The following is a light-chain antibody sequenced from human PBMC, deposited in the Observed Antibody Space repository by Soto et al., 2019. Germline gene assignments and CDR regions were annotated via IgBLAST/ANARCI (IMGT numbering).Light chain of an antibody. Sequence: QSALTQPASVSGSPGQSITISCTGTSSDVGGYNYVSWYQQHPCKAPKFMIYDVSNRPSGVSNRFSGSKSDNTASLTISGLQAEDEADYYCSSYTTSNTRQIVFGTGTKLTVL. J-gene: IGLJ1*01. CDR2: DVS. V-gene: IGLV2-14*01. CDR3: SSYTTSNTRQIV. CDR1: SSDVGGYNY.